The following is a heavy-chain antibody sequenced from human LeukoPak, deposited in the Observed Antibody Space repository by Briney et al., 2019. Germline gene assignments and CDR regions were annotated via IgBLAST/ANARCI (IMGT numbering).Heavy chain of an antibody. D-gene: IGHD3-9*01. CDR2: INHSGST. Sequence: PSETLSLTCAVYGGSFSGYYWSWIRQPPGKGLEWIGEINHSGSTNYNPSLKSRVTISVDTSKNQFSLKLSSVTAAGRAVYYCARGRYDIYGVAGRRGYYYYMDVWGKGTTVTVSS. CDR1: GGSFSGYY. CDR3: ARGRYDIYGVAGRRGYYYYMDV. J-gene: IGHJ6*03. V-gene: IGHV4-34*01.